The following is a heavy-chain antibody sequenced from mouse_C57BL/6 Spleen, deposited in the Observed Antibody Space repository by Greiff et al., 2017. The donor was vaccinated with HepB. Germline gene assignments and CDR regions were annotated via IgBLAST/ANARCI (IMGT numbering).Heavy chain of an antibody. CDR2: ISDGGSYT. Sequence: EVQLQESGGGLVKPGGSLKLSCAASGFTFSSYAMSWVRQTPEKRLEWVATISDGGSYTYYPDNVKGRFTISRDNAKNNLYLQMSHLKSEDTAMYYCARRGGYGSSLFAYWGQGTLVTVSA. J-gene: IGHJ3*01. D-gene: IGHD1-1*01. CDR1: GFTFSSYA. CDR3: ARRGGYGSSLFAY. V-gene: IGHV5-4*03.